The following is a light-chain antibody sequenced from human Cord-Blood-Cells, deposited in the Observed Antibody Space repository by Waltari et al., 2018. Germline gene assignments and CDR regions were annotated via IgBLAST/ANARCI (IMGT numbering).Light chain of an antibody. CDR1: QSVLYSSNNKNY. Sequence: DIVMTQSPDSLAVSLGERATINCKSSQSVLYSSNNKNYLAWYQQKPGKAPKLLIYAASSLQSGVPSRFSCSGSWTDFTLTISSLQPEDFATYYCQQSYSTPPTFGQGTKVEIK. J-gene: IGKJ1*01. CDR2: AAS. CDR3: QQSYSTPPT. V-gene: IGKV4-1*01.